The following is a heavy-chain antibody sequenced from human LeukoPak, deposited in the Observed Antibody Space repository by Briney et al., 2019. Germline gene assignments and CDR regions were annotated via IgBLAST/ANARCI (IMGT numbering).Heavy chain of an antibody. J-gene: IGHJ4*02. D-gene: IGHD5-18*01. CDR1: GGSISSGSYY. V-gene: IGHV4-61*02. Sequence: SQTLSLTCTVSGGSISSGSYYWSWIRQPAGKGLEWIGRIYTSGSTNYNPSLKSRVTISVDTSKNQFSLKLSSVTAADTAVYYCAREANVDTAMVGCYFDYWGQGTLVTVSS. CDR2: IYTSGST. CDR3: AREANVDTAMVGCYFDY.